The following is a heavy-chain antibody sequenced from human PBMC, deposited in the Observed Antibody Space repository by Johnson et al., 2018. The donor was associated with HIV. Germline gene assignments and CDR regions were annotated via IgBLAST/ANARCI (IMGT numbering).Heavy chain of an antibody. D-gene: IGHD3-22*01. J-gene: IGHJ3*02. CDR1: GFTFNSYG. CDR3: ARGGRYYDPGAFDI. Sequence: VQLVESGGGVVQPGGSLRLSCAASGFTFNSYGMDWVRQAPGKGLEWVSVIYSGGSTYYADSVKGRFTISRDNAKNSLYLQMNSLRAEDTALYYCARGGRYYDPGAFDIWGQGTMVTVSS. V-gene: IGHV3-NL1*01. CDR2: IYSGGST.